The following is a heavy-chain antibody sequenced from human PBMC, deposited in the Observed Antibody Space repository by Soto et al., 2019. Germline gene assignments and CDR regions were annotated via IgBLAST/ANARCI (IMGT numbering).Heavy chain of an antibody. CDR1: GFTFSSYA. D-gene: IGHD5-18*01. Sequence: EVQLLESGGGLVQPGGSLRLSCAASGFTFSSYAMSWVRQAPGKGLEWVSAISGSGGSTYYADSVKGWFTISRDNSKNTLYLQMNSLRAEDTAVYYCAKDGTAMVTGRWCWGQGTLVTVSS. CDR2: ISGSGGST. J-gene: IGHJ4*02. V-gene: IGHV3-23*01. CDR3: AKDGTAMVTGRWC.